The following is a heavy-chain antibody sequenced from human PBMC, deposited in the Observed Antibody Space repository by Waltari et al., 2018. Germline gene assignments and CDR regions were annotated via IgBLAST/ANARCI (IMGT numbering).Heavy chain of an antibody. Sequence: QVQLVQSGAEVKKPGASVKVSCKASGYTFTGYYMHWVRQAPGQWLEWMGWINPNSGGTNYAQKFQGRVTMTRDTSISTAYMEVSRLRSDDTAVYYCARVIAVAGRESDYWGQGTLVTVSS. CDR1: GYTFTGYY. CDR2: INPNSGGT. J-gene: IGHJ4*02. CDR3: ARVIAVAGRESDY. D-gene: IGHD6-19*01. V-gene: IGHV1-2*02.